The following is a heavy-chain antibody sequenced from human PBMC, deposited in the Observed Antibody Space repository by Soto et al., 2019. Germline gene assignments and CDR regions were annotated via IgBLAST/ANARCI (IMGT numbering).Heavy chain of an antibody. V-gene: IGHV3-23*01. CDR2: LSGSGGSP. D-gene: IGHD6-13*01. CDR3: AKDTDSSYYYYMDV. Sequence: GGSLRLSCAASGFTFSGYAMSWVRQAPGKGLEWVSALSGSGGSPDYADSVKGRFTIYRDHSKSTLYLQMNSLRAEDTAVYYCAKDTDSSYYYYMDVWGRGTTVTVSS. J-gene: IGHJ6*03. CDR1: GFTFSGYA.